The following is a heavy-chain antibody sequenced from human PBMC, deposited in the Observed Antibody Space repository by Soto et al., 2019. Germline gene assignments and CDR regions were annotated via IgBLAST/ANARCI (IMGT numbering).Heavy chain of an antibody. V-gene: IGHV4-39*01. CDR2: IDYSGVT. CDR1: GGSIYRSGYY. Sequence: SETLSLTCTVSGGSIYRSGYYWGWIRQPPGRGLEWIGNIDYSGVTYSNPSLKSRVTISRDTSKNQFSLKLTSVTAADTALYYCGKVLVGATGHTDSDSWGPGTLVTVSS. J-gene: IGHJ4*02. D-gene: IGHD2-15*01. CDR3: GKVLVGATGHTDSDS.